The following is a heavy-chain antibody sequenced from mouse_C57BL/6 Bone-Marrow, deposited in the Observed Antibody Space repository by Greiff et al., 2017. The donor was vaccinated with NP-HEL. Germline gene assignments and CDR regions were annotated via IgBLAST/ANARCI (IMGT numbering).Heavy chain of an antibody. CDR3: ARTDYGSSYWYFDV. D-gene: IGHD1-1*01. J-gene: IGHJ1*03. CDR2: INPSSGYT. V-gene: IGHV1-4*01. CDR1: GYTFTSYT. Sequence: QVQLQQSGAELARPGASFPLSFPSSGYTFTSYTMHWVKQRPGQGLEWIGYINPSSGYTRYNQKFKDKATLTADKSSSTAYMQLSSLTSEDSAVDDGARTDYGSSYWYFDVWGTGTTVTVSS.